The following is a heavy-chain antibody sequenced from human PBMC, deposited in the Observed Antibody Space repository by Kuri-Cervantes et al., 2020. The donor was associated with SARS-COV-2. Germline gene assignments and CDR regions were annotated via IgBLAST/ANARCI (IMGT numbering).Heavy chain of an antibody. V-gene: IGHV1-69*13. CDR2: IIPIFAKA. Sequence: SVKVSCKASGGTFSSYAISWVRQAPGQGLEWMGGIIPIFAKANYAQKFQGRVTITADQSTSTAYMELSSLKSEDTAVYYCARGPGLSDSRGYYYFYWGQGTLVTVSS. J-gene: IGHJ4*02. CDR1: GGTFSSYA. CDR3: ARGPGLSDSRGYYYFY. D-gene: IGHD3-22*01.